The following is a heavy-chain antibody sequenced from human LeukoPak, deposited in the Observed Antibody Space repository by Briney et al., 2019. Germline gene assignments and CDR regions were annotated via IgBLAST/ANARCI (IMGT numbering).Heavy chain of an antibody. CDR3: TVGGYRYGLDAFDI. D-gene: IGHD5-18*01. CDR2: IRSTANSYAT. Sequence: PGGSLRLSCAASGFTFSDSALHWVRQASGKGLEWVGRIRSTANSYATAYDVSVKGRFTISRDDSKDTASLQMNNLKTEDTAVYYCTVGGYRYGLDAFDIWGQGTMVTVSS. V-gene: IGHV3-73*01. J-gene: IGHJ3*02. CDR1: GFTFSDSA.